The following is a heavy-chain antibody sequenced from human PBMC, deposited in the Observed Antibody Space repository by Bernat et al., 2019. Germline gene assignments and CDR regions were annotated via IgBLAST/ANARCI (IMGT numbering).Heavy chain of an antibody. CDR2: INHSGST. J-gene: IGHJ4*02. V-gene: IGHV4-34*01. CDR1: GGSFSGSY. CDR3: ARRPRDFWSGLDY. D-gene: IGHD3-3*01. Sequence: QVQLQQWGAGLLKPSETLSLTCAVYGGSFSGSYWSRIRPPPGKGLEWIGEINHSGSTNYNPSLKSRVTISVDTSKNQFSLKLSSVAAADAAVYYGARRPRDFWSGLDYWGQGTLVTVSS.